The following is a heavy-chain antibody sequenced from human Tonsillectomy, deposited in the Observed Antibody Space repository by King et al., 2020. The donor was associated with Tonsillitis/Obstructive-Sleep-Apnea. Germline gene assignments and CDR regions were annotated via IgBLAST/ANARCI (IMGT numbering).Heavy chain of an antibody. V-gene: IGHV1-69*12. Sequence: QLVQSGAEVKKPGSSVKVSCKASGGTFSSYAISWVRQAPGQGLEWMGGIIPIFGTANYAQKFQGRVTITADESTSTAYMELSSLRSEDTAVYYCARDAEAYCGGDCSDAFDIWGQGKMVTVSS. D-gene: IGHD2-21*01. CDR2: IIPIFGTA. J-gene: IGHJ3*02. CDR1: GGTFSSYA. CDR3: ARDAEAYCGGDCSDAFDI.